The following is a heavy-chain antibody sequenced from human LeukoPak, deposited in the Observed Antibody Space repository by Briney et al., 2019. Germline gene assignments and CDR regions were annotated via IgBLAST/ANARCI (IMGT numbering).Heavy chain of an antibody. CDR3: ARSANYYDSRGQDY. CDR1: GFTFSGYW. J-gene: IGHJ4*02. Sequence: PGGSLRLSCAASGFTFSGYWMHWVRQAPGKGLVWVSRTNRDDSDISYADSVKGRFTISRDNAKSTLYLQMNSLRAEDTAVYYCARSANYYDSRGQDYWGQGTLVTVSS. D-gene: IGHD3-22*01. V-gene: IGHV3-74*01. CDR2: TNRDDSDI.